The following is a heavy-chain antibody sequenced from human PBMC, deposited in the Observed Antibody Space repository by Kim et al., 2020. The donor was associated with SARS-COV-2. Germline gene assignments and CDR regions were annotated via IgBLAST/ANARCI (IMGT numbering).Heavy chain of an antibody. CDR3: ARDRGWELLNDAFDI. Sequence: PSLKSRVTISVDTSKNQFSLKLSSVTAADTAVYYCARDRGWELLNDAFDIWGQGTMVTVSS. J-gene: IGHJ3*02. V-gene: IGHV4-59*01. D-gene: IGHD1-26*01.